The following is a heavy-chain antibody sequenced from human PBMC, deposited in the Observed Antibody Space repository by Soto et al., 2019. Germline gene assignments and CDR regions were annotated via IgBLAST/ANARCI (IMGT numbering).Heavy chain of an antibody. V-gene: IGHV1-69*02. CDR3: ARKWLNWFDP. Sequence: QVQLVQSGAEVKKPGSSVKVSCKASGGTFSSYTISWVRQAPGQGLEWMGRIIPILGIANYAQKFQGRVTITADKSTSTADMELSSLRSEDTAVYYWARKWLNWFDPWGQGTLVTVSS. J-gene: IGHJ5*02. CDR2: IIPILGIA. D-gene: IGHD6-19*01. CDR1: GGTFSSYT.